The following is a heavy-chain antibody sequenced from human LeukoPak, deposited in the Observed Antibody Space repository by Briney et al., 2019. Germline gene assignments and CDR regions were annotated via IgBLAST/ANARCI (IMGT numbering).Heavy chain of an antibody. D-gene: IGHD2-2*01. Sequence: SETLALTCTFSGGFIGSGDYYWSWIRQPPGKGLEWIGYFYYNGSPYYNPSLKSRVTISLDTSKNQFSLKLSTGTAGDTAVYYCARVSLQVVPSWVDYWGQGTLVTVSS. V-gene: IGHV4-30-4*01. J-gene: IGHJ4*02. CDR2: FYYNGSP. CDR1: GGFIGSGDYY. CDR3: ARVSLQVVPSWVDY.